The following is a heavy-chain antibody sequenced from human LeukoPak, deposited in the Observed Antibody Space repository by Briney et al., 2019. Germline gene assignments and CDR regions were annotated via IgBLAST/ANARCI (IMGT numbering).Heavy chain of an antibody. Sequence: GRSLRLSCAASGFTFDDFAMHWVRQAPGKGLEWVSGISWNSGSIGYVDSVKGRFTISRDNAKNSLYLQMNSLRAEDTALYYCAKDIIPGGPAGVAFDIWGKGTMVTVSS. D-gene: IGHD6-19*01. CDR1: GFTFDDFA. J-gene: IGHJ3*02. CDR2: ISWNSGSI. CDR3: AKDIIPGGPAGVAFDI. V-gene: IGHV3-9*01.